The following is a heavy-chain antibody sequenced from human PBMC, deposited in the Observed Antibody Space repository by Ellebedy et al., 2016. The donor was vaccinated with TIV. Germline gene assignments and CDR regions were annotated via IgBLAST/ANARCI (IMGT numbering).Heavy chain of an antibody. D-gene: IGHD3-22*01. J-gene: IGHJ4*02. CDR3: ARDDDTSGHYGLWTY. Sequence: GGSLRLXXAASGFTFSHYAMHWVRQAPGKGLEWVAVIWYDGNNKDYADSVKGRFTISRDSSTNTLFLQMTSLRAEDTAMYYCARDDDTSGHYGLWTYWGQGILVAVSS. CDR2: IWYDGNNK. V-gene: IGHV3-33*02. CDR1: GFTFSHYA.